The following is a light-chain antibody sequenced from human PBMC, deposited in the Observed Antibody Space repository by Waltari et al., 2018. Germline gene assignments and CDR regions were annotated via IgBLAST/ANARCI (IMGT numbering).Light chain of an antibody. CDR3: QQYFDTPS. CDR1: QSILDNSNKRNY. V-gene: IGKV4-1*01. J-gene: IGKJ3*01. CDR2: WAS. Sequence: DIVMTQSPDSQAVSLGERATINCRSSQSILDNSNKRNYLTWYQQKAGQPPRLLISWASTRESGVPDRFSGSGSGTDFTLTISSLQAEDVAVYYCQQYFDTPSFGPGTKVEIK.